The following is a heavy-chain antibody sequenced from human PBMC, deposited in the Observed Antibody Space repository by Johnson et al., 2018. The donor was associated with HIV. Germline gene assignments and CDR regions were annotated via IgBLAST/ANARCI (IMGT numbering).Heavy chain of an antibody. CDR2: VWYAGSNK. J-gene: IGHJ3*02. CDR3: ARGEYVWGSFDVFDI. D-gene: IGHD3-16*01. V-gene: IGHV3-33*01. Sequence: QVQPVESGGGVVQPGRSLRLSCAASGFTFSSYGMHWVRQAPGKGLEWVAVVWYAGSNKYYAASVKCRFTISSDNSKNTLYLQRSSLGAEDTAGYYCARGEYVWGSFDVFDIWGQGTMVTVSS. CDR1: GFTFSSYG.